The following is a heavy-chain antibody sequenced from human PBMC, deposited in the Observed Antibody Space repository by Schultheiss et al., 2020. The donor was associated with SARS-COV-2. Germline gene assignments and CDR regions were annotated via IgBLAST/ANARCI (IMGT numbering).Heavy chain of an antibody. J-gene: IGHJ3*02. V-gene: IGHV4-59*08. CDR2: INHSGST. D-gene: IGHD4-17*01. CDR1: GGSISSYY. CDR3: ARLSYGDYGTIAFDI. Sequence: SETLSLTCTVSGGSISSYYWSWIRQPPGKGLEWIGEINHSGSTNYNPSLKSRVTISVDTSKNQFSLKLSSVTAADTAVYYCARLSYGDYGTIAFDIWGQGTMVTVSS.